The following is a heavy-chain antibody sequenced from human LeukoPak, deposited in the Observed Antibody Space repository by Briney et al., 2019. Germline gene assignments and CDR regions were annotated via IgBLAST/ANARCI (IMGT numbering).Heavy chain of an antibody. V-gene: IGHV4-38-2*02. CDR1: GYSISSGYY. Sequence: SETPSLTCTVSGYSISSGYYWGWIRQPPGKGLEWIGSIYHSGSTYYNPSLKSRVTISVDTSKNQFSLKLSSVTAADTAVYYCARDLDGYGNYFDYWGQGTLVTVSS. D-gene: IGHD5-18*01. CDR2: IYHSGST. J-gene: IGHJ4*02. CDR3: ARDLDGYGNYFDY.